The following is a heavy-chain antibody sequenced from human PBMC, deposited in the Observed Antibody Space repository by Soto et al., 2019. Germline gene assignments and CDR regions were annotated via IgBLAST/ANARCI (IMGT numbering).Heavy chain of an antibody. J-gene: IGHJ4*02. Sequence: SETLSLTCTVSGGSISSSSYYWGWIRQPPGKGLEWIGSIYYSGRTYYNPSLKSRVTISVDTSKNQFSLKLSSVTAADTAVYYCARLGRLSSIAARGGFDYWGQGTLVTGSS. D-gene: IGHD6-6*01. CDR3: ARLGRLSSIAARGGFDY. CDR2: IYYSGRT. CDR1: GGSISSSSYY. V-gene: IGHV4-39*01.